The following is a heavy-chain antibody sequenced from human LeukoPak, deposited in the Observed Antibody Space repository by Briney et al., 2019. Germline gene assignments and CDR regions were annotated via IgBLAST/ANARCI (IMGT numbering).Heavy chain of an antibody. CDR3: ARLTGAKWDHFDY. D-gene: IGHD1-26*01. CDR1: GGTFSSYA. Sequence: ASVKVSCKASGGTFSSYAISWVRQAPGQGLEWMGGIIPVFGTANYAQKFQGRVTITADESTSTAYMELSSLRSEDTAVYYCARLTGAKWDHFDYWGQGTLVTVSS. V-gene: IGHV1-69*13. CDR2: IIPVFGTA. J-gene: IGHJ4*02.